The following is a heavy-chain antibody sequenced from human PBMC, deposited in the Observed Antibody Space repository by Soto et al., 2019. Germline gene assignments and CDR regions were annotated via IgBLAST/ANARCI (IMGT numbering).Heavy chain of an antibody. V-gene: IGHV1-69*02. Sequence: SVKVSCKASGGTFSSYTISWVRQAPGQGLEWMGRIIPILGIANYAQKFQGRVTITADKSTSTAYMELSSLRSEDTAVYYCARVEVDDYGDPYDYRGQGTLVTVSS. D-gene: IGHD4-17*01. J-gene: IGHJ4*02. CDR3: ARVEVDDYGDPYDY. CDR1: GGTFSSYT. CDR2: IIPILGIA.